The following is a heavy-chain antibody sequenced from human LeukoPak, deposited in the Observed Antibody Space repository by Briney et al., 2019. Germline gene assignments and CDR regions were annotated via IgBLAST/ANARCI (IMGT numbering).Heavy chain of an antibody. CDR2: ISAYNGNT. D-gene: IGHD3-9*01. CDR1: GYTFSSYD. Sequence: ASVKVSCKASGYTFSSYDISWVRQAPGQGLEWMGWISAYNGNTNYAQKLQGWVTMTRDTSISTAYMELSRLRSDDTAVYYCARAGAWGILTGYLYYFDYWGQGTLVTVSS. V-gene: IGHV1-18*01. CDR3: ARAGAWGILTGYLYYFDY. J-gene: IGHJ4*02.